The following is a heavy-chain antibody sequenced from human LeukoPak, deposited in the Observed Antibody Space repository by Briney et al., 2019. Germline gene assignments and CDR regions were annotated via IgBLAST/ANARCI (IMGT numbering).Heavy chain of an antibody. V-gene: IGHV3-53*01. Sequence: GRSLRLSCAVSGFTVSNNYMTWVRQVPGKGLEWVSLIYRGGNTYYADSVKGRFTISRDNYKNTLYLQMNSLRAEDTAVYYCGSGEWPQNYWGQGTLVTVSS. CDR2: IYRGGNT. J-gene: IGHJ4*02. CDR1: GFTVSNNY. D-gene: IGHD3-10*01. CDR3: GSGEWPQNY.